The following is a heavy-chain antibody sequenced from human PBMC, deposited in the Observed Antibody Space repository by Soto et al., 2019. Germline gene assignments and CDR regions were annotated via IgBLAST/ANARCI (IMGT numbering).Heavy chain of an antibody. V-gene: IGHV1-69*01. Sequence: QVQLMQSGAEVKKPGSSVKVSCKTSGGSFSDYAISWVRQAPGQGLEWMGGIVPIFGRANYAQKFQGRVTITADESTRVAYMELNSLTFEDTAVYYCARDGNRSSSSADYWGQGTLVTVSS. CDR1: GGSFSDYA. J-gene: IGHJ4*02. CDR2: IVPIFGRA. CDR3: ARDGNRSSSSADY. D-gene: IGHD6-6*01.